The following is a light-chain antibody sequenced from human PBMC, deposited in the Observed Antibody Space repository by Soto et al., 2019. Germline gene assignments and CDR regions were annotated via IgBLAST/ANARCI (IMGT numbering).Light chain of an antibody. CDR3: SSYAGSNHWV. V-gene: IGLV2-8*01. Sequence: QSALTQPPSASGSPGQSVTISCTGTSSDVGGYNYVSWYQQHPGKAPKLMIFDVTKRPSGVPDRFSGSRSGNTASLTVSGLQAEDEADYYCSSYAGSNHWVFGGGTKLTVL. J-gene: IGLJ3*02. CDR1: SSDVGGYNY. CDR2: DVT.